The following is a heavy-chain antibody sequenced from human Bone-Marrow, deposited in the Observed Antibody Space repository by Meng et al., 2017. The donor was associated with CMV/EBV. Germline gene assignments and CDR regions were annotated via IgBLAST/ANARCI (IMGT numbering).Heavy chain of an antibody. CDR1: ISSGDYY. D-gene: IGHD3-10*01. CDR3: AREGYYYGSGSYSNWFDP. Sequence: ISSGDYYWSGIRQPPGKGLEWIGYIYYSGSTYYNPSLKSRVTISVDTSKNQFSLKLSSVTAADTAVYYCAREGYYYGSGSYSNWFDPWGQGTLVTVSS. V-gene: IGHV4-30-4*01. CDR2: IYYSGST. J-gene: IGHJ5*02.